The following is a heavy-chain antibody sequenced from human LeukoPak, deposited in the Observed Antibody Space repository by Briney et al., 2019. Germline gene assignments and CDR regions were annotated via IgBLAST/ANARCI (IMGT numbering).Heavy chain of an antibody. Sequence: GGSLRLSCAASGFTFSDYYMSWVRQAPGKGLEWVSAISDSGGATNCANSVKGRFTISRDNSKNTLYLQMNSLRAEDTAVYYCAKRSCSGGSCNFDYWGQGTLVTVSS. CDR2: ISDSGGAT. D-gene: IGHD2-15*01. CDR3: AKRSCSGGSCNFDY. CDR1: GFTFSDYY. V-gene: IGHV3-23*01. J-gene: IGHJ4*02.